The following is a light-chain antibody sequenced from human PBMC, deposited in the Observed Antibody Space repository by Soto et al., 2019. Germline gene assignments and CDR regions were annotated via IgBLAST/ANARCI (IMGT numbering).Light chain of an antibody. CDR2: EVS. J-gene: IGLJ2*01. V-gene: IGLV2-8*01. Sequence: QSALTQPPSASGSPGQSVTISCTGTSSDVGGYNYVSWYQQHPGKAPKLMIYEVSKRPSGVPDRFSGSKSGNTSSLPVSGPQAEDEADYYCSSYAGSNTVVFGGGTKLTVL. CDR3: SSYAGSNTVV. CDR1: SSDVGGYNY.